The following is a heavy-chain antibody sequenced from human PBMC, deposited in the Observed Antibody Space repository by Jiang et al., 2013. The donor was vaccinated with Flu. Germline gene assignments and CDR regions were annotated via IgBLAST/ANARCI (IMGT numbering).Heavy chain of an antibody. CDR3: AREFRDLYYYYGMDV. CDR1: GGSISSYY. Sequence: GPGLVKPSETLSLTCTVSGGSISSYYWSWIRQPPGKGLEWIGYIYYSGSTNYNPSLKSRVTISVDTSKNQFSLKLSSVTAADTAVYYCAREFRDLYYYYGMDVWGKGTTVTVSS. D-gene: IGHD3-3*01. J-gene: IGHJ6*04. V-gene: IGHV4-59*01. CDR2: IYYSGST.